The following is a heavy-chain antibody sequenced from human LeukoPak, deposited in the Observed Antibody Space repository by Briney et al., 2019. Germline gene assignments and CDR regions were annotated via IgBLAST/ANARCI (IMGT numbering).Heavy chain of an antibody. J-gene: IGHJ4*02. Sequence: PSDTLSLTCAVYGESLNYYYWSWIRQSPGKGLEWIGDIFDDKTINYNPSLKSRVTISAATSSQQFSLNLKSVTAADTAVYFCASGAWAARLNSWAQGALVIVSS. V-gene: IGHV4-34*12. CDR3: ASGAWAARLNS. D-gene: IGHD4-23*01. CDR1: GESLNYYY. CDR2: IFDDKTI.